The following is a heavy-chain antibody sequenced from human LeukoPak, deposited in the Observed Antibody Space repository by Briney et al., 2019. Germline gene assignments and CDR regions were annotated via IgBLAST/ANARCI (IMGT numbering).Heavy chain of an antibody. CDR3: ARSRNPDYDILTGYPFVDY. CDR1: GFTFSSYW. V-gene: IGHV3-74*01. J-gene: IGHJ4*02. CDR2: INSDGSSA. Sequence: PGGSLRLSCAASGFTFSSYWMHWVRQAPGKGLVWVSRINSDGSSANYADSVKGRFTISRDNAKNSLYLQMNSLRAEDTAVYYCARSRNPDYDILTGYPFVDYWGQGTLVTVSS. D-gene: IGHD3-9*01.